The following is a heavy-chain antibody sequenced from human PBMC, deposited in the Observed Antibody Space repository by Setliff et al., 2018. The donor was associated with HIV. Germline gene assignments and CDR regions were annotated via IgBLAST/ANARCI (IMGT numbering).Heavy chain of an antibody. D-gene: IGHD1-7*01. CDR1: GATIHYHY. V-gene: IGHV4-59*11. J-gene: IGHJ3*01. CDR3: TRGPGGTVPKPLEAFDV. Sequence: ETLSLTCSISGATIHYHYWSWIRQPPGKGLEWIGYVDYSGDTEYNPSLQSRATISRDPSKSQVSLNLNSATAADTAVYYCTRGPGGTVPKPLEAFDVWGRGAVVTVSS. CDR2: VDYSGDT.